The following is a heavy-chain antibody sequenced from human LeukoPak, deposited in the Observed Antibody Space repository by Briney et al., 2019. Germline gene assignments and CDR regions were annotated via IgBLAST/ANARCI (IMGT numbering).Heavy chain of an antibody. J-gene: IGHJ2*01. Sequence: GGSLRLSCAASGFTFSSYGMHWVRQAPGKGLEWVAVISYDGSNKYYADSVKGRFTISRDNSKNTLYLQMNSLRAEDTAVYYCARGFANDFWSGPNWFFDLWGRGTLVTVSS. CDR3: ARGFANDFWSGPNWFFDL. CDR1: GFTFSSYG. V-gene: IGHV3-30*03. CDR2: ISYDGSNK. D-gene: IGHD3-3*01.